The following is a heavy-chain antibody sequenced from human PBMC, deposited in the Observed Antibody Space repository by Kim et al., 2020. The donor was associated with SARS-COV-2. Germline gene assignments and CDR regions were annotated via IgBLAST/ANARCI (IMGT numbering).Heavy chain of an antibody. J-gene: IGHJ4*01. D-gene: IGHD2-2*01. CDR3: AKVSGYRSSSNCYWFDF. CDR2: ISGSGDST. CDR1: GFTFTSYV. V-gene: IGHV3-23*01. Sequence: GGSLRLSCAASGFTFTSYVMSWVRQAPGKGLEWVSGISGSGDSTYYADSVKGRFTISRDNSKNTLYVQMNTLRAEDTAVYYCAKVSGYRSSSNCYWFDF.